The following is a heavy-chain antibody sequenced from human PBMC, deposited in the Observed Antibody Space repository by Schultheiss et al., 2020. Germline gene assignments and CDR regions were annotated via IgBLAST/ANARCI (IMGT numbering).Heavy chain of an antibody. D-gene: IGHD6-19*01. V-gene: IGHV4-59*11. CDR2: MQNSGST. Sequence: SETLSLTCTVSGGSISSHYWSWIRQPPGRRLEWIGFMQNSGSTTYSPSLKSRVTISGDTSKNQFSLRLTSVTAADTAVYYCAREIYFSGWYEQAGYYYIDVWGKGTTVTVSS. J-gene: IGHJ6*03. CDR1: GGSISSHY. CDR3: AREIYFSGWYEQAGYYYIDV.